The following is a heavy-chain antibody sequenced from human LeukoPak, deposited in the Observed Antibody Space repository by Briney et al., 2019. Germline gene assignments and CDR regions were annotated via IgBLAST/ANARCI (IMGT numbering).Heavy chain of an antibody. Sequence: SETLSLTCIVSGGSLNSPNYYWGWIRQPPGKGLEWIGTIYYTGTTYYNPSLKSRLTISVDTSKNQFSLKLTSVTAADTAVYYCARQSYGDYSIFDYWGQGTLVTVSS. V-gene: IGHV4-39*01. CDR3: ARQSYGDYSIFDY. CDR1: GGSLNSPNYY. CDR2: IYYTGTT. D-gene: IGHD4-17*01. J-gene: IGHJ4*02.